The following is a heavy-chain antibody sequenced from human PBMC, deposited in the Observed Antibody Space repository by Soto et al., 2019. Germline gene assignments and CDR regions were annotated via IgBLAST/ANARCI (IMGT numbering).Heavy chain of an antibody. D-gene: IGHD3-22*01. V-gene: IGHV3-53*02. J-gene: IGHJ4*02. CDR1: GFTVSSNY. Sequence: EVQLVETGGGLIQPGGSLRLSCAASGFTVSSNYMSWVRQAPGKGLEWVSVIYSGGSTYYADSVKGRFTISRDNSKNTLYLQMNSLRAEDTAVYYCARGGELKWLLPETEYYFDYWGQGTLVTVSS. CDR3: ARGGELKWLLPETEYYFDY. CDR2: IYSGGST.